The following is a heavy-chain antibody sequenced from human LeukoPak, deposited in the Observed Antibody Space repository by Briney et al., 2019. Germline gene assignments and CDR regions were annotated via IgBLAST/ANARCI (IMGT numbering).Heavy chain of an antibody. Sequence: GGSLRLSCAASGFTFSSYSMNWVRQAPGRGLEWVSYISSSSSTIYNADSVKGRFTISRDNAKNSLYLQMNSLRDEDTAVYYCARGGRAAAGTTVLTSWGQGTLVTVSS. J-gene: IGHJ4*02. V-gene: IGHV3-48*02. CDR3: ARGGRAAAGTTVLTS. CDR2: ISSSSSTI. CDR1: GFTFSSYS. D-gene: IGHD6-13*01.